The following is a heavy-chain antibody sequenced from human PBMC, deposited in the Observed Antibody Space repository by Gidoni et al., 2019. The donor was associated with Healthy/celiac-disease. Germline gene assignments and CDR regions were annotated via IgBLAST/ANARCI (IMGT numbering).Heavy chain of an antibody. J-gene: IGHJ3*02. V-gene: IGHV3-30-3*01. CDR2: ISYDGSNK. CDR1: GCTFSSFA. CDR3: ARPIAVAGLDAFDI. D-gene: IGHD6-19*01. Sequence: VQLLEHGGGVVQHGRSLRLACAASGCTFSSFAMHWVRQAPGKGLEWVAVISYDGSNKYYADSVKGRFTSSRDNSNNTLYLQMNSLRAEDTAVYYCARPIAVAGLDAFDIWGQGTMVTVSS.